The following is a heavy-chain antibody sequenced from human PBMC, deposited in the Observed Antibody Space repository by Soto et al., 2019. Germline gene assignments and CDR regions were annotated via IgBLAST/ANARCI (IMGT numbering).Heavy chain of an antibody. J-gene: IGHJ4*02. D-gene: IGHD5-12*01. V-gene: IGHV1-18*01. CDR1: GYTFTSYG. CDR2: ISAYNGNT. CDR3: ARVQSGYDFAY. Sequence: GASVKVSCKASGYTFTSYGINWVRQAPGQGLEWMGWISAYNGNTHYAQKLQGRATMTTDTSTSTAYMELRSLRSDDTAVYYCARVQSGYDFAYWGQGTLVTVSS.